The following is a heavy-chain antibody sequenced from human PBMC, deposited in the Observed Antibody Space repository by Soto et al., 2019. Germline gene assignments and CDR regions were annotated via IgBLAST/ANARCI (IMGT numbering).Heavy chain of an antibody. D-gene: IGHD4-17*01. CDR3: AKDRQYGSYFAY. CDR1: GFTFDDYT. CDR2: ISWDGGNT. Sequence: EVQLVESGGVVVQPGGSLRLSCAASGFTFDDYTMHWVRQAPGKGLEWVSLISWDGGNTYYADSVKGRFTISRDNRKNSMDLQMNSLRTEDTALYYGAKDRQYGSYFAYGGQGTLVTVSS. J-gene: IGHJ4*02. V-gene: IGHV3-43*01.